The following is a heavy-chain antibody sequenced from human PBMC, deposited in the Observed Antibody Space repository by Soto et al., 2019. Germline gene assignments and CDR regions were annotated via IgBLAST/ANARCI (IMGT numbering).Heavy chain of an antibody. CDR2: ISKDGSNK. J-gene: IGHJ5*01. CDR1: GLTFSSYG. V-gene: IGHV3-30*18. CDR3: AKSRSGWFDY. D-gene: IGHD6-19*01. Sequence: QVQLVESGGGVVQPGRSLRLSCAASGLTFSSYGMHWVRQAPGKGLEWVAVISKDGSNKYYADSVKGRFSITRDNSKNTLYLQMNSLRAEDTAVYYCAKSRSGWFDYWGQGTLVTVSS.